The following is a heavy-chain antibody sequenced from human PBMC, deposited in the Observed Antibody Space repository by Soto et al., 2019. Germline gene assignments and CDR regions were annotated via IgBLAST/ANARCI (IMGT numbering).Heavy chain of an antibody. V-gene: IGHV5-51*01. CDR3: ARSPRSSPYFDF. CDR2: IYPGDHET. J-gene: IGHJ4*02. Sequence: GESLKISCQCSGYTFSNFWIGWVRQLPGQGLEWMGIIYPGDHETRYSPSFLGKVTVSAETSINTAYLQWSSLEASDSAFYFCARSPRSSPYFDFWGQGALVTVSS. CDR1: GYTFSNFW. D-gene: IGHD6-13*01.